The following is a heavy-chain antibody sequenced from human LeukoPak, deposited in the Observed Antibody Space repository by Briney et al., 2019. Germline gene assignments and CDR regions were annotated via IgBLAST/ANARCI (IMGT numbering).Heavy chain of an antibody. CDR1: GYTFTGYY. D-gene: IGHD1-26*01. CDR2: INPNSGGT. CDR3: ARDGGIVGASSYYYYMDV. V-gene: IGHV1-2*02. J-gene: IGHJ6*03. Sequence: APVKVSCKASGYTFTGYYMHWVRQAPGQGLEWMGWINPNSGGTNYAQKFQGRVTMTRDTSISTAYMELSRLRSDDTAVYYCARDGGIVGASSYYYYMDVWGKGTTVTISS.